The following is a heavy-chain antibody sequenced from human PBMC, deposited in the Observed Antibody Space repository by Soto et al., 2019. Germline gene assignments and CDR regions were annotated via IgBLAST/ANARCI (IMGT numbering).Heavy chain of an antibody. CDR3: ARASPRGWGNWFEP. V-gene: IGHV4-30-4*01. CDR1: GGSISSDDDY. CDR2: IYYSGSS. D-gene: IGHD3-16*01. Sequence: SETLSLTCTVSGGSISSDDDYWSWIRQPPGKGLEWIGYIYYSGSSYYNPSLKSRVTISIDTSKNQLSLKLSSVTAADTAVYYCARASPRGWGNWFEPWGQGTLVTVSS. J-gene: IGHJ5*02.